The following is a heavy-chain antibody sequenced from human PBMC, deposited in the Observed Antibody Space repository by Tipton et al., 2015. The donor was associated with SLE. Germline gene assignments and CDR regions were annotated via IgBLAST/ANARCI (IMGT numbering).Heavy chain of an antibody. V-gene: IGHV4-59*11. Sequence: TLSLTCTVSGGSIRSHYWNWVRQPPGEGLEWIGHISYSGTTIYNPSLAGRLTMSIDTSKNQFSPELNSVAAADTAIYHCARRISMAERGSPGNWLDPWGQGMLVTVSS. CDR3: ARRISMAERGSPGNWLDP. J-gene: IGHJ5*02. CDR1: GGSIRSHY. CDR2: ISYSGTT. D-gene: IGHD3-10*01.